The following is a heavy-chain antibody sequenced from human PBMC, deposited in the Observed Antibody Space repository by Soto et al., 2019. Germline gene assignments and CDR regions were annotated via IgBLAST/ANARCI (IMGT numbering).Heavy chain of an antibody. CDR2: ISYDGSNK. D-gene: IGHD1-26*01. CDR1: GFSFSSYG. CDR3: AKQWELLRYYYGMDV. Sequence: PGGSLRLSCAASGFSFSSYGMHWVRQAPGKGMEWVAVISYDGSNKYYADSVKDRFTISRDNSKNTLYLQMNSLRAEDTAVYYYAKQWELLRYYYGMDVWGQGTTVTVSS. J-gene: IGHJ6*02. V-gene: IGHV3-30*18.